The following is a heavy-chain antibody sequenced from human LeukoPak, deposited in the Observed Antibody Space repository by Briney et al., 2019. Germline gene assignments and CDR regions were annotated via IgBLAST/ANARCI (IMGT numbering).Heavy chain of an antibody. D-gene: IGHD3/OR15-3a*01. CDR1: GYSISSGYY. CDR2: IHNSGTT. CDR3: ARDLSGFGTNDYWPIRLVP. V-gene: IGHV4-38-2*02. Sequence: SSETLSLTCTVSGYSISSGYYWGWIRQAPGKGLVWIRSIHNSGTTSYNPSLKSGITMAVDTSKNQFSLNLTSVTAAETAVYYCARDLSGFGTNDYWPIRLVPWGQGTQVTVSS. J-gene: IGHJ5*02.